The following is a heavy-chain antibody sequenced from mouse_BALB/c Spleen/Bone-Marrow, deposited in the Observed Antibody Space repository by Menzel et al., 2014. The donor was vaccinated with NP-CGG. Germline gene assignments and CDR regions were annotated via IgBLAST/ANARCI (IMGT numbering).Heavy chain of an antibody. CDR3: ASPYGNYDAMDY. CDR1: GYTFTSYW. CDR2: INPSTGYT. D-gene: IGHD2-1*01. Sequence: QVQLQQSGAELAKPGASVKMSCKASGYTFTSYWMHWVKQRPGQGLEWIGYINPSTGYTEYNQKFKDKATLTADKSSSTAYMQLSSLTSEDSAVYYCASPYGNYDAMDYWGQGTSVTVSS. J-gene: IGHJ4*01. V-gene: IGHV1-7*01.